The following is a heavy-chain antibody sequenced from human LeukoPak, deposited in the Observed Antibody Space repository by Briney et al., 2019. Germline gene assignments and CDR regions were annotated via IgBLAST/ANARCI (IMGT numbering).Heavy chain of an antibody. J-gene: IGHJ6*03. CDR1: GGSISSYY. CDR3: ARGGEITMVRGVRFRHYYMDV. CDR2: IYTSGST. Sequence: SETLSLTCTVSGGSISSYYWSWIRQPAGKGLEWIGRIYTSGSTNYNPSLKSRVTMSVDTSKNQFSLKLSSVTAADTAVYYCARGGEITMVRGVRFRHYYMDVWGKGTTVTVSS. V-gene: IGHV4-4*07. D-gene: IGHD3-10*01.